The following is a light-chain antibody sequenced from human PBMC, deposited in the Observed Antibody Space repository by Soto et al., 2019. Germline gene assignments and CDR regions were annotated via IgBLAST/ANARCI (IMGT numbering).Light chain of an antibody. CDR2: SDN. J-gene: IGLJ2*01. CDR1: SSNIGTNT. V-gene: IGLV1-44*01. Sequence: QSVLTQPPSVSGTPGQRVTISCSGSSSNIGTNTVIWYQQLPGAAPKLLIYSDNQRPSGVPDRFSGSKSGTSASLVISGLQSEDEADYYCAAWDVSLVVFGGGTKLTVL. CDR3: AAWDVSLVV.